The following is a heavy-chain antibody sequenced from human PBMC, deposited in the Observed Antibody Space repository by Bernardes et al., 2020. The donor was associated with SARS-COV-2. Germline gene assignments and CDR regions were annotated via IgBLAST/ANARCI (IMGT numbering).Heavy chain of an antibody. J-gene: IGHJ4*02. CDR2: ISSSSSTI. CDR1: GFTFSSYS. D-gene: IGHD2-2*01. Sequence: GSLRLSCAASGFTFSSYSMNWVRQAPGKGLEWVSYISSSSSTIYYADSVKGRFTISRDNAKNSLYLQMNSLRAEDTAVYYCAREYCSSTSCLDYWGQGTLVTVSS. V-gene: IGHV3-48*04. CDR3: AREYCSSTSCLDY.